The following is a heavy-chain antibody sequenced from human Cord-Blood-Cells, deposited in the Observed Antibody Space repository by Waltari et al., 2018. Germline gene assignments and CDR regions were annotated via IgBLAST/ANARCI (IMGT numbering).Heavy chain of an antibody. D-gene: IGHD6-13*01. CDR1: GYTFTSYD. Sequence: QVQLVQSGAEVKKPGASVKVSCKASGYTFTSYDINWVRQATGQGLEWMGWMNPNRGNTGYAQKFQGRVTMTRNTSISTAYMELSSLRSEDTAVYYCARAGSSWYFYYYGMDVWGQGTTVTVSS. CDR3: ARAGSSWYFYYYGMDV. CDR2: MNPNRGNT. J-gene: IGHJ6*02. V-gene: IGHV1-8*01.